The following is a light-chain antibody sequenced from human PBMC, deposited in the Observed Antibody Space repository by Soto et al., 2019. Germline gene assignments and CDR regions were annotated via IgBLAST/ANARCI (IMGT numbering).Light chain of an antibody. CDR1: QSVSSY. J-gene: IGKJ1*01. CDR2: DAS. Sequence: EIVLTQSPATLSWSPGERATLSCRSSQSVSSYLAWYQQNPGHAPRLLIDDASNRATGIPARFSGSGSGTDFTLPISSLEPEDLAVYYCQPRSNWPVTFCQATKVAIK. CDR3: QPRSNWPVT. V-gene: IGKV3-11*01.